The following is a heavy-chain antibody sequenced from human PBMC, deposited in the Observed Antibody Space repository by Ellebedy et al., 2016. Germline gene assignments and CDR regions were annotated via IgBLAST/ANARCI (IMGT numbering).Heavy chain of an antibody. V-gene: IGHV3-23*01. CDR1: GLTVSSFF. CDR3: RQGHYADL. D-gene: IGHD4-17*01. CDR2: MRGDGAKT. Sequence: GESLKISXAPSGLTVSSFFMGWVRQAPGKGLEWVSTMRGDGAKTHLADSVKGRFTMSRDSSKNSVYLRMNNLRVEDTAVYYCRQGHYADLWGQGTLVTVSS. J-gene: IGHJ4*02.